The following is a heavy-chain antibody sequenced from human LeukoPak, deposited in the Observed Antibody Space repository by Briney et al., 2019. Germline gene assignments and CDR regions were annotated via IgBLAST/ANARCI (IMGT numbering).Heavy chain of an antibody. CDR3: GSRRTAMFGVIKGPIDY. CDR2: IYHSGST. D-gene: IGHD3-3*01. J-gene: IGHJ4*02. CDR1: GGSISSGGYS. Sequence: SETLSLTCAVSGGSISSGGYSWSWIRQPPGKGLEWIGYIYHSGSTYYNPSLKSRVTISVDRSKNRFSLKLSSVTAADTAVYYCGSRRTAMFGVIKGPIDYWGQGTLVTVSS. V-gene: IGHV4-30-2*01.